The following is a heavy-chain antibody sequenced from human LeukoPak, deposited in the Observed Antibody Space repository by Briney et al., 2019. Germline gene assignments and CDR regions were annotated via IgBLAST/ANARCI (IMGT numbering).Heavy chain of an antibody. V-gene: IGHV1-2*02. J-gene: IGHJ5*02. D-gene: IGHD3-3*01. Sequence: ASVKVSCKASGYTFIGYYIHWVRQAPGQGLEWMGWINPNSGGTNYAQKFQGRVTMTRDTSISTAYMELSRLRSDDTAVYYCARDHAFWSGYYNWFDPWGQGTLVTVSS. CDR3: ARDHAFWSGYYNWFDP. CDR2: INPNSGGT. CDR1: GYTFIGYY.